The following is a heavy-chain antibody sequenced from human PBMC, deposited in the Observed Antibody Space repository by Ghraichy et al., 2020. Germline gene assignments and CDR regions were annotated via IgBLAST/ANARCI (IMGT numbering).Heavy chain of an antibody. D-gene: IGHD1-26*01. CDR2: IYDSGST. J-gene: IGHJ5*02. CDR1: GDSVSSSSSF. V-gene: IGHV4-61*01. Sequence: SETLSLTCTVSGDSVSSSSSFWIWIRQPPGKGLEWIGYIYDSGSTKYNPSLKSRVTISLDTSRNQFSLRLTSVTAADTAVYYCARGPFSGSYSDLWGQGTLVTVSS. CDR3: ARGPFSGSYSDL.